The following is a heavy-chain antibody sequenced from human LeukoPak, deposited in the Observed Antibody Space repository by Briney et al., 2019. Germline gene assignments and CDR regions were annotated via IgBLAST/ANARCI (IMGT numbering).Heavy chain of an antibody. J-gene: IGHJ4*02. Sequence: SETLSLTCTVSGGSISSSSYYWGWIRQPPGKGLEWIGSIYYSGSTYYNPSLKSRVTISVDTSKNQFSLKLSSVTAADTAVYYCARDQGAAAGTMGYYWGQGTLVTVSS. D-gene: IGHD6-13*01. CDR1: GGSISSSSYY. V-gene: IGHV4-39*07. CDR3: ARDQGAAAGTMGYY. CDR2: IYYSGST.